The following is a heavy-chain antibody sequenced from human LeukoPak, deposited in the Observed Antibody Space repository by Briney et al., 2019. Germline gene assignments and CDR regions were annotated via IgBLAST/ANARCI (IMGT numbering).Heavy chain of an antibody. V-gene: IGHV4-39*01. CDR3: ARGRYSSSWSYYFDY. CDR1: GGSISSSSYY. D-gene: IGHD6-13*01. CDR2: IYYSGST. Sequence: SETLSLTCTVSGGSISSSSYYWGWIRQPPGKGLEWIGSIYYSGSTYYNPSLKSRVTISVDTSKNQFSLKLSSVTAADTAVYYCARGRYSSSWSYYFDYWGQGTLVTVSS. J-gene: IGHJ4*02.